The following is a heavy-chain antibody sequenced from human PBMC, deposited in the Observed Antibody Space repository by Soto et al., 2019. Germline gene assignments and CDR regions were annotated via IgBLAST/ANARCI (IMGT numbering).Heavy chain of an antibody. J-gene: IGHJ4*02. CDR3: AREDMSGTYYFDY. D-gene: IGHD1-26*01. CDR2: MYYSGIT. CDR1: GAPVSSETHF. Sequence: PSETLSLTCTVSGAPVSSETHFWTWIRQPPGKGLGWIGYMYYSGITNSNPALKSRVTLSVDRSRNQFSLSLSSVTAADTAVYYCAREDMSGTYYFDYWGPGTQVTVSS. V-gene: IGHV4-61*01.